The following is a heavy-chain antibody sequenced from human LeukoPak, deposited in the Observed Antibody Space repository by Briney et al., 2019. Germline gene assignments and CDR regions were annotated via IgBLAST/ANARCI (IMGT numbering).Heavy chain of an antibody. D-gene: IGHD3-16*01. CDR1: RFNVNNYW. J-gene: IGHJ4*02. Sequence: PVGSLRLSCAASRFNVNNYWMHWVRQAPGKGLVWVSRINEDGRVTSYAGSVRGRFTISRDSVENTLHLQMNSLRAEDTAVYYCVKDFGVNSDYWGQGTLVTVSS. CDR3: VKDFGVNSDY. CDR2: INEDGRVT. V-gene: IGHV3-74*01.